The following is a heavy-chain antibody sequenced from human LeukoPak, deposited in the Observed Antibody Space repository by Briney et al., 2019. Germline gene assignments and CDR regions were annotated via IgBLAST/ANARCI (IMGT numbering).Heavy chain of an antibody. V-gene: IGHV3-21*01. CDR2: ISSSSSYI. D-gene: IGHD2/OR15-2a*01. Sequence: PGGSLRLSCAASGFTFSSYSMNWVRQAPGKGLEWVSSISSSSSYIYYADSVKGRFTISRDNAKNSLHLQMNSLRAEDTAVYYCASLRLFLHNHDAFDIWGQGTMVTVSS. CDR3: ASLRLFLHNHDAFDI. CDR1: GFTFSSYS. J-gene: IGHJ3*02.